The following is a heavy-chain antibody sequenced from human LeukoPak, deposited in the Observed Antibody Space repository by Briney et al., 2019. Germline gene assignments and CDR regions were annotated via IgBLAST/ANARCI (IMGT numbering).Heavy chain of an antibody. V-gene: IGHV1-69*13. CDR1: GGTFSSYA. J-gene: IGHJ4*02. Sequence: VASVKVSCKASGGTFSSYAISWVRQAPGQGLEWMGGIIPIFGTANYAQKFQGRVTITADESMSTAYMELSSLRSEDTAVYYCQIPAADKSEDYWGQGTLVTVSS. CDR2: IIPIFGTA. CDR3: QIPAADKSEDY. D-gene: IGHD2-2*01.